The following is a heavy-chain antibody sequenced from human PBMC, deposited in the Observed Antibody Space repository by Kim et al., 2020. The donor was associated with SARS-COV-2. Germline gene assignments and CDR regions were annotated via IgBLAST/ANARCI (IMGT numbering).Heavy chain of an antibody. D-gene: IGHD5-18*01. V-gene: IGHV3-21*01. CDR3: ARDGEDSYGYDY. J-gene: IGHJ4*02. Sequence: YYADSVKGRFTISRDNAKNSLYLQMNSLRAEDTAVYYCARDGEDSYGYDYWGQGTLVTVSS.